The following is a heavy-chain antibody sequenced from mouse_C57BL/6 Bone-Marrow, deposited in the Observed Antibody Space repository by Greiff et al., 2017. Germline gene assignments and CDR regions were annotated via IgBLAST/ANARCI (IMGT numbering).Heavy chain of an antibody. J-gene: IGHJ2*01. Sequence: QVHVKQPGAELVKPGASVKMSCKASGYTFTSYWITWVKQRPGQGLEWIGDIYPGSGSTNYNEKFKSKATLTVDTSSSTAYMQLSSLTSEDSAVYYCARGWLPVDYWGQGTTLTVSS. CDR3: ARGWLPVDY. CDR2: IYPGSGST. D-gene: IGHD2-2*01. CDR1: GYTFTSYW. V-gene: IGHV1-55*01.